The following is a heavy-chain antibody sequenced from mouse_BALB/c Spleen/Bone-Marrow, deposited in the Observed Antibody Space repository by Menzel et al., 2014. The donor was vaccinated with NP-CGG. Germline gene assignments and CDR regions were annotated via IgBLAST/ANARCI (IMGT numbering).Heavy chain of an antibody. CDR3: AREKGLRRGAMDY. CDR2: INPGSGGT. CDR1: GYAFTNYL. V-gene: IGHV1-54*01. J-gene: IGHJ4*01. D-gene: IGHD2-12*01. Sequence: QVQLQQSGAELVRPGTSVKVSCKASGYAFTNYLIEWVKQRPGQGLEWIGVINPGSGGTNYNEKFKGKATLTADKSSSTAYMQLSSLTSDDSAVSFCAREKGLRRGAMDYWGQGTSVTVSS.